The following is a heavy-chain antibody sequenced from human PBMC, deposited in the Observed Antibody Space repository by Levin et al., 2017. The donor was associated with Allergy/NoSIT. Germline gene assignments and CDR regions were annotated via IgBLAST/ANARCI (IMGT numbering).Heavy chain of an antibody. CDR1: CVSISMYSYF. CDR2: LFSRAST. CDR3: ARLRRPLPGSSSGYYYLDY. V-gene: IGHV4-39*01. Sequence: SAPLSLPFIFFCVSISMYSYFCGWIRQSPFPFLAWLGGLFSRASTYYNPSFSSLVTISLDTSRNQFSLRLRFVTAAATAVYYCARLRRPLPGSSSGYYYLDYWGQGTLVTVSS. J-gene: IGHJ4*02. D-gene: IGHD3-22*01.